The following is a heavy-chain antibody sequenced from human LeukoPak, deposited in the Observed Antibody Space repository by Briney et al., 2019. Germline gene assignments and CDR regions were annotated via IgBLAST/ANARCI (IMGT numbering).Heavy chain of an antibody. CDR3: ARGRGFGVAYNWFGP. Sequence: SETLSLTCTVSGGSISSYYWSWIRQPPGKGLEWIGYIYFTGSTNSNPSLKSRVTISLDTSKNQFPLKLSSVTAADTAVYYCARGRGFGVAYNWFGPWGQGTLVTVSS. V-gene: IGHV4-59*01. J-gene: IGHJ5*02. CDR1: GGSISSYY. D-gene: IGHD3-3*01. CDR2: IYFTGST.